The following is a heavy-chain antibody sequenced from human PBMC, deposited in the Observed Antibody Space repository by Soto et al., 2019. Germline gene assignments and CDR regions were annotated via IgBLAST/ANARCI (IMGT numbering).Heavy chain of an antibody. Sequence: SVKVSCKASGGTFTSYAISWVRQAPGQGLEWMGGIIPIFGTANYAQKFQGRVTITADASTSTAYMELSSLRSEDTAVYYCARGPAAAARYYYYYYGMDVWGQGTTVTVSS. CDR1: GGTFTSYA. V-gene: IGHV1-69*13. CDR2: IIPIFGTA. D-gene: IGHD6-13*01. J-gene: IGHJ6*02. CDR3: ARGPAAAARYYYYYYGMDV.